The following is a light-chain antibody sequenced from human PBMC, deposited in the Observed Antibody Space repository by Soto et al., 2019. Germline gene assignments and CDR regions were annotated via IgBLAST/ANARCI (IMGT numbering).Light chain of an antibody. CDR1: QGFSNY. CDR2: SAS. V-gene: IGKV1-9*01. Sequence: DIQLTQSPSFLPASVGDRVTITCRASQGFSNYLAWYQQKPGKAPNLLIYSASTLHTGVPSRFSGSGSGTDFTLTISGLQPEDFATYYCQQLTSSPPWTFGQGTKVEIK. CDR3: QQLTSSPPWT. J-gene: IGKJ1*01.